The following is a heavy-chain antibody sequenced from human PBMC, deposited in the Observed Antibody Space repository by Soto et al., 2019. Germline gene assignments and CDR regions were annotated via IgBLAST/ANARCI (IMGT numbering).Heavy chain of an antibody. CDR3: SRTPSSNIVATIVADY. CDR2: ISSTGSYI. Sequence: EVQLMESGGGLVKPGGSLRLSCVASGFTFSTYSMNWVRQAPGKGLEWVSCISSTGSYIFYADSMKGRFTISRDNAKNSLFLQINSLRAEDTAVYYCSRTPSSNIVATIVADYWGQGTLVTVSS. CDR1: GFTFSTYS. J-gene: IGHJ4*02. D-gene: IGHD5-12*01. V-gene: IGHV3-21*01.